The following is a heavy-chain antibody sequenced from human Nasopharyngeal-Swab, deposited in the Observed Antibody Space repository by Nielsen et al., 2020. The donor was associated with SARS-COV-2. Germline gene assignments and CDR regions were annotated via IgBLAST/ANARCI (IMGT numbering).Heavy chain of an antibody. CDR1: DFIFSESA. V-gene: IGHV3-73*01. CDR2: IRSKGNSYAT. Sequence: GESQKISCAASDFIFSESAIHWARQAYGKGLEWVSRIRSKGNSYATEYAASVEGMFTITRDDSKYTAYLQMNSLMTEDTAVYYCSRCGGSCYTGKDYWGQGTLVTVSS. J-gene: IGHJ4*02. CDR3: SRCGGSCYTGKDY. D-gene: IGHD2-15*01.